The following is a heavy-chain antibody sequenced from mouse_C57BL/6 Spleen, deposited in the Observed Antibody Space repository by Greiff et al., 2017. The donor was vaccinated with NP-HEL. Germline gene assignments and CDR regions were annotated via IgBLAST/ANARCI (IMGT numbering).Heavy chain of an antibody. CDR1: GYAFSSSW. CDR2: IYPGDGDT. J-gene: IGHJ2*01. CDR3: ARSYPVYFDD. Sequence: VQLQQSGPELVKPGASVKISCKASGYAFSSSWMNWVKQRPGKGLEWIGRIYPGDGDTNYNGKFKGKAKLTADKSSSTAYMQLSSLTSEDSAVYFCARSYPVYFDDWGQGTTLTVSS. V-gene: IGHV1-82*01.